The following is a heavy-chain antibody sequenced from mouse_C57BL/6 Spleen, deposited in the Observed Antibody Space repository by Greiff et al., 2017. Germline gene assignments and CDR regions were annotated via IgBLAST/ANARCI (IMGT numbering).Heavy chain of an antibody. D-gene: IGHD3-2*02. CDR3: ASRDSSGPYYYAMDY. Sequence: QVQLQQSGAELVRPGTSVKMSCKASGYTFTNYWIGWAKQRPGHGLEWIGDIYPGGGYTNYNEKFKGKATLTADKSSSTAYMQFSSLTSEDSAIYYCASRDSSGPYYYAMDYWGQGTSVTVSS. J-gene: IGHJ4*01. CDR2: IYPGGGYT. CDR1: GYTFTNYW. V-gene: IGHV1-63*01.